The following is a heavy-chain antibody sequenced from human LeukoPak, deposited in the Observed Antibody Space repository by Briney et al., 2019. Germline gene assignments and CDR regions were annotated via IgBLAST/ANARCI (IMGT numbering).Heavy chain of an antibody. CDR1: GFTFSSYS. CDR2: ISSSSSYI. CDR3: ARDLLYSSGWYLPNWFDP. V-gene: IGHV3-21*01. Sequence: GGSLRLSCAASGFTFSSYSMNWVRQAPGKGLEWVSSISSSSSYIYCADSVKGRFTISRDNAKNSLYLQMNSLRAEDTAVYYCARDLLYSSGWYLPNWFDPWGQGTLVTVSS. D-gene: IGHD6-19*01. J-gene: IGHJ5*02.